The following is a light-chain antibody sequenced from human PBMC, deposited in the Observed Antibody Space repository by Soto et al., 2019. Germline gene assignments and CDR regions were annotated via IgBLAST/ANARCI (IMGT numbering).Light chain of an antibody. CDR3: QHRSNWPRLT. J-gene: IGKJ4*01. Sequence: AWTQSPDAVSLSPWDRATLSCSASQSVSSFLVWYQQKPGQAPRLLIYDAVNRVTGIPARFSGSGSGTDFTLTISSLEPEDFAVYYCQHRSNWPRLTFGGGTKVDVK. V-gene: IGKV3-11*01. CDR2: DAV. CDR1: QSVSSF.